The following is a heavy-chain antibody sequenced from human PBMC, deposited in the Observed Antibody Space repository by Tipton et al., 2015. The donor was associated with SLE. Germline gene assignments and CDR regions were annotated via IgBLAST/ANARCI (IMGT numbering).Heavy chain of an antibody. CDR3: ARTNWNYIAFNI. D-gene: IGHD1-7*01. Sequence: LRLSCTVSGGSISSYYWSWIRQHPGKGLEWIGYIYYSGSTYYNPSLKSRLTISVDTSKNQFSLKLSSVTAADTAVYYCARTNWNYIAFNIWSQGTLVTVSS. CDR1: GGSISSYY. V-gene: IGHV4-31*03. CDR2: IYYSGST. J-gene: IGHJ3*02.